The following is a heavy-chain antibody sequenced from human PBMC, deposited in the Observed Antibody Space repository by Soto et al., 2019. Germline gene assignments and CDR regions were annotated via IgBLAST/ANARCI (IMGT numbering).Heavy chain of an antibody. CDR2: ISSSGSTI. J-gene: IGHJ4*02. Sequence: QVQLVESGGGLVKPGGSLRLSCAASGFTFSDYYMSWIRQAPGKGLEWVSYISSSGSTIYYADSVKGRFTISRDNAKNSLDLQMNSLRAEDTAVYYCARSPPLWRVFTYYFDYWGQGTLVTVSS. V-gene: IGHV3-11*01. CDR3: ARSPPLWRVFTYYFDY. D-gene: IGHD3-10*01. CDR1: GFTFSDYY.